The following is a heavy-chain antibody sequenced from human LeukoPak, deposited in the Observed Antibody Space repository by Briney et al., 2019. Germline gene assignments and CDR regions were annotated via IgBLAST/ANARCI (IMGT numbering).Heavy chain of an antibody. V-gene: IGHV3-11*04. Sequence: GGSLRLSCAASGFTFSDYYLSWIRQAPGKGLEWVSYISSSSSTIYYADSVKGRFTISRDNAKNSLYLQMNSLRAEDTAVYYCARGHSSSYDYYFDYWGQGTLVTVSS. CDR3: ARGHSSSYDYYFDY. CDR1: GFTFSDYY. D-gene: IGHD6-13*01. J-gene: IGHJ4*02. CDR2: ISSSSSTI.